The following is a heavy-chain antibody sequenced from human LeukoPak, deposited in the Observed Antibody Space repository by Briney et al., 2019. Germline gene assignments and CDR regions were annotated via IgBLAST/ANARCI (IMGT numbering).Heavy chain of an antibody. Sequence: SETLSLTCAVYGGSFSGYYWSWIRQPPGKGLEWIGEINHSGSTNYNPSLKSRVTISVDTSKNQFSLKLSSVTAADTAVYYCARYGEYSFDYWGQGTLVTVFS. CDR2: INHSGST. CDR1: GGSFSGYY. D-gene: IGHD4-17*01. V-gene: IGHV4-34*01. CDR3: ARYGEYSFDY. J-gene: IGHJ4*02.